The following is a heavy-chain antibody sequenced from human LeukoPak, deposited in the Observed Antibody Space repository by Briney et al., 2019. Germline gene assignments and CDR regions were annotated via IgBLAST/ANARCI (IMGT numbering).Heavy chain of an antibody. Sequence: ASVKVSCKASGYTFGTHWMHWVRQAPGQRLEWMGIINPSGDFRSYAQKFKGRVTVTRDMSTRTVYMELSDLRPDDTAVYYCARDFSGEWEQVTGWWLDPWGQGALVIVSS. J-gene: IGHJ5*02. CDR1: GYTFGTHW. CDR3: ARDFSGEWEQVTGWWLDP. D-gene: IGHD3-16*01. CDR2: INPSGDFR. V-gene: IGHV1-46*01.